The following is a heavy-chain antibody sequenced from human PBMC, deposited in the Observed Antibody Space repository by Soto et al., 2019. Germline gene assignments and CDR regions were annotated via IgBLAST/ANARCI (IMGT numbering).Heavy chain of an antibody. V-gene: IGHV1-69*08. D-gene: IGHD1-26*01. Sequence: QVQLVQSGAEVKKPGSSVKVSCKASGGTFSSYTISWVRQAPGQGLEWMGRIIPILGIANYAQKFQGRVTITADKSTSTAYMELSSLRSEDTAVYYCARDRISGSPIDNANWGQGTLVTVSS. CDR1: GGTFSSYT. J-gene: IGHJ4*02. CDR2: IIPILGIA. CDR3: ARDRISGSPIDNAN.